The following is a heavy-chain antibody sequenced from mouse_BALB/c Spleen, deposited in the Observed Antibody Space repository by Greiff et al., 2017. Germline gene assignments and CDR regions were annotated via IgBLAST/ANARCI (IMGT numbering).Heavy chain of an antibody. J-gene: IGHJ3*01. V-gene: IGHV1-69*02. D-gene: IGHD2-14*01. Sequence: QVQLQQPGAELVKPGASVKLSCKASGYTFTSYWMHWVKQRPGQGLEWIGEIVPSDSYTNYDQKFKGKATLTVDKSSSTAYMQLSSLTSEDSAVYYCARSYYRYDSAWFAYWGQGTLVTVSA. CDR3: ARSYYRYDSAWFAY. CDR1: GYTFTSYW. CDR2: IVPSDSYT.